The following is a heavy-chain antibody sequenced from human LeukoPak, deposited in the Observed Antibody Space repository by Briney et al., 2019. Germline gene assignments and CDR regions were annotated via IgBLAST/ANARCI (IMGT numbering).Heavy chain of an antibody. Sequence: SETLSLTCTVSGGSISSYYWSWIRQPPGKGLEWIGYIYYSGSTNYNPSLKSRVTISVDTSKNQFSLKLSSVTAADTAVFYCARGAITMVRGVIETSYYYYMDVWGKGTTVTISS. J-gene: IGHJ6*03. V-gene: IGHV4-59*01. CDR3: ARGAITMVRGVIETSYYYYMDV. D-gene: IGHD3-10*01. CDR1: GGSISSYY. CDR2: IYYSGST.